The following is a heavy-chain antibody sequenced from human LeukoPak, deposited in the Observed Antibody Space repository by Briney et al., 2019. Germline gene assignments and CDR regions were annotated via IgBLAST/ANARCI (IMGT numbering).Heavy chain of an antibody. CDR2: ISYDGTIK. CDR3: ARRDFYGGNSLDAFDI. V-gene: IGHV3-30-3*01. D-gene: IGHD4-23*01. J-gene: IGHJ3*02. Sequence: GGSLRLSCAASGFTFSIYAMHWVRQAPGKGLEWVAIISYDGTIKDYADSVKGRFTTSRDNSKNTLYLQMNSLRAEDTAVYYCARRDFYGGNSLDAFDIWGQGTMVTVSS. CDR1: GFTFSIYA.